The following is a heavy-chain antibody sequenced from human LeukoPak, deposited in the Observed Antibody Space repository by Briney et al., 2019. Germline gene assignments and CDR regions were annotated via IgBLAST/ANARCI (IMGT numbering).Heavy chain of an antibody. V-gene: IGHV4-34*01. CDR1: GVSFYDYY. CDR2: INHSGYT. CDR3: TRMTTGQDY. D-gene: IGHD4-17*01. J-gene: IGHJ4*02. Sequence: PSETLSLTCAVSGVSFYDYYWAWVRQTPGKGLEWIGEINHSGYTNDSPSLKSRVTLSIDTSRKQFSLNLRSVTVADAGFYFCTRMTTGQDYWGQGTLVTVSS.